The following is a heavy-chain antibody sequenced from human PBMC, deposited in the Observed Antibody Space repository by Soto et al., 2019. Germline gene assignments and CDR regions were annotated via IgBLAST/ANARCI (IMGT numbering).Heavy chain of an antibody. D-gene: IGHD3-9*01. CDR3: AKDFGHYDILSGYPTFGY. CDR2: VSRSGDNT. Sequence: PGGSLTLSCAASGFTFSSFAMSWVRQAPGEGLEWVSAVSRSGDNTYYADSVRGRFAISRDNSKNSLYLQMNSLRAEDTAVYYCAKDFGHYDILSGYPTFGYWGQGTLVTVSS. V-gene: IGHV3-23*01. CDR1: GFTFSSFA. J-gene: IGHJ4*02.